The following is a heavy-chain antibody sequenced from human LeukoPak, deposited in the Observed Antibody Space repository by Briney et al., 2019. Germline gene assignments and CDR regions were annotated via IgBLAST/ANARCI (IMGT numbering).Heavy chain of an antibody. D-gene: IGHD6-19*01. CDR3: ATFKQGWYYFDY. CDR1: GGTFSSYA. CDR2: IIPIFGTA. Sequence: ASVKVSCKASGGTFSSYAISWVRQAPGQGLEWMGGIIPIFGTANYAQKFQGRVTITADESTSTAYMELSSLRSEDTAVYYCATFKQGWYYFDYWGQGTLVTVSS. V-gene: IGHV1-69*13. J-gene: IGHJ4*02.